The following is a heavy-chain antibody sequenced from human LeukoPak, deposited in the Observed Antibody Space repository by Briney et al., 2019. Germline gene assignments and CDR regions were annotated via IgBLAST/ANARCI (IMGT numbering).Heavy chain of an antibody. Sequence: GGSLRLSCAASGFTFSDYYMSWIRQAPGKGLEWVSYISSSGSTIYYADSVKGRFTISRDNAKNSLYLQMNSLRAEDTAVYYCASDLASGDSENYWGQGTLVTVSS. CDR3: ASDLASGDSENY. V-gene: IGHV3-11*04. CDR2: ISSSGSTI. D-gene: IGHD4-17*01. CDR1: GFTFSDYY. J-gene: IGHJ4*02.